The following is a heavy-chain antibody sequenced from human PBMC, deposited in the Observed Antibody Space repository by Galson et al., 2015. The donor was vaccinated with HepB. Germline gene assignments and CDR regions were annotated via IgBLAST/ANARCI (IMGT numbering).Heavy chain of an antibody. Sequence: SLRLSCAASGFSFSDYYMSWIRQAPGKGLEWLSYISSNTIYTNYADSVKDRFTVSRDNVKNSISLQMNRLSVEDTAIYYCARVADADYGDHSHFDSWGQGTLVTVSS. CDR3: ARVADADYGDHSHFDS. CDR1: GFSFSDYY. J-gene: IGHJ4*02. V-gene: IGHV3-11*06. D-gene: IGHD4-17*01. CDR2: ISSNTIYT.